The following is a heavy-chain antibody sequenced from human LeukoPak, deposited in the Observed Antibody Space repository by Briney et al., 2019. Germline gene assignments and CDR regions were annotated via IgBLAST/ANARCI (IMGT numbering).Heavy chain of an antibody. D-gene: IGHD6-13*01. Sequence: ASVKVSCKASGYTFTSYGISWVRQAPGQGLEWMGWISAYNGNTNYAQKLQGRVTMTTDTSTSTAYMELRSVRSDDTAVYYCARDSQQLLYYYYYMDVWGKGTAVTVSS. J-gene: IGHJ6*03. V-gene: IGHV1-18*01. CDR3: ARDSQQLLYYYYYMDV. CDR1: GYTFTSYG. CDR2: ISAYNGNT.